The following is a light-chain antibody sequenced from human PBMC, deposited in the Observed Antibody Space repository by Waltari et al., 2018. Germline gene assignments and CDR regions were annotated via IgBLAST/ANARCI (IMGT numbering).Light chain of an antibody. CDR2: SNN. CDR1: SSNIGNNP. V-gene: IGLV1-44*01. CDR3: ATWNDNLTGVV. J-gene: IGLJ2*01. Sequence: QSVLTQPPSASGTPGQRVNISCSGSSSNIGNNPINWYHQLPGTAPNLLIYSNNQRPSGVPDRFSGSKSDTSASLTISGLQSEDEADYYCATWNDNLTGVVFGGGTKLTV.